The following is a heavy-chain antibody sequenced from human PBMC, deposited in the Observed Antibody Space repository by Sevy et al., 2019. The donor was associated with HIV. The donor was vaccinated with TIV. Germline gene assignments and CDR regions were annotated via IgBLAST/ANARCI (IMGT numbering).Heavy chain of an antibody. CDR3: ARDSAGYCGGGSCHPGYFDY. J-gene: IGHJ4*02. CDR1: GGTFSSYA. Sequence: ASVKVSCKASGGTFSSYAISWVRQAPGQGLEWMGGIIPIFGTANYAQKFQGRVTITADESTSTAYMELSSLRSEDTAVYYCARDSAGYCGGGSCHPGYFDYWGQGTLVTVSS. CDR2: IIPIFGTA. D-gene: IGHD2-15*01. V-gene: IGHV1-69*13.